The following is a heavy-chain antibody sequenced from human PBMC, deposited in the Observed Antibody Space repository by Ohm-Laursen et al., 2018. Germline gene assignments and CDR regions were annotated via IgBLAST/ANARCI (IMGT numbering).Heavy chain of an antibody. CDR3: ARDRSPPHYDFWSGFGGWFDP. Sequence: SQTLSLTCIVSGGSISSYYWSWIRQPAGKGLEWIGRIYTSGSTNYNPSLKSRVTMSVDTSKNQFSLKLSSVTAADTAVYYCARDRSPPHYDFWSGFGGWFDPWGQGTLVTVSS. CDR1: GGSISSYY. V-gene: IGHV4-4*07. J-gene: IGHJ5*02. D-gene: IGHD3-3*01. CDR2: IYTSGST.